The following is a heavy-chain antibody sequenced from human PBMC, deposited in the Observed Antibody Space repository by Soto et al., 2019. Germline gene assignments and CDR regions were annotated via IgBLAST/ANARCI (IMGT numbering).Heavy chain of an antibody. CDR2: IYNSGLI. Sequence: SETLYLTCTVSGASVSSGGYYWSWIRQHPEKGLEWIGYIYNSGLISYNPSLKSRIVVSRDTSRNQLSLKVTSVTAADTAVYFCARSRRGAVATFDLWGQGTPVTVSS. D-gene: IGHD2-15*01. CDR3: ARSRRGAVATFDL. J-gene: IGHJ4*02. V-gene: IGHV4-31*03. CDR1: GASVSSGGYY.